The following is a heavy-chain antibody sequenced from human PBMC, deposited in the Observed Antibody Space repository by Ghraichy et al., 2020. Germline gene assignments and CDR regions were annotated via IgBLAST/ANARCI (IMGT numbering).Heavy chain of an antibody. V-gene: IGHV3-30*18. CDR1: GFIFSDYG. CDR3: AKDLWQKRDGYHYGADN. D-gene: IGHD5-24*01. J-gene: IGHJ4*02. Sequence: GGSLRLSCAASGFIFSDYGMHWVRQAPGMGLEWVSIISYDGSSKFYVDSVKGRFTISRDNSKNTLFLQMDSLRPEDTAVYYCAKDLWQKRDGYHYGADNWGQGTRVTVSS. CDR2: ISYDGSSK.